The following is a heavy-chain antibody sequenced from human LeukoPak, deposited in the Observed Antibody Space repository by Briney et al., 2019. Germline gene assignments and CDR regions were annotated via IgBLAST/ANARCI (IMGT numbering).Heavy chain of an antibody. J-gene: IGHJ4*02. CDR2: ISSSSSYI. CDR3: ARETDWSGYHQSFDY. Sequence: GGSLRLSCAASGFTFSSYSMNWVRQAPGKGLKWVSSISSSSSYIYYADSVKGRFTISRDNAKNSLYLQMNSLRAEDTAVYYCARETDWSGYHQSFDYWGQGTLVTVSS. CDR1: GFTFSSYS. V-gene: IGHV3-21*01. D-gene: IGHD3-3*01.